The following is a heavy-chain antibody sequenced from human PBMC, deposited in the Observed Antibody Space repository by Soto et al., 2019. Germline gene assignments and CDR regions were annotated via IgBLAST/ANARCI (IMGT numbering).Heavy chain of an antibody. Sequence: GGSLRLSCAASGFTFSDYYMSWIRQAPGKGLEWVSYISSSSSYTNYADSVKGRFTISRDNAKNSLYLQMNSLRAEDTAVYYCARDRWVVGATENYYYYGMDVWGQGTTVTVSS. J-gene: IGHJ6*02. CDR3: ARDRWVVGATENYYYYGMDV. V-gene: IGHV3-11*06. D-gene: IGHD2-15*01. CDR1: GFTFSDYY. CDR2: ISSSSSYT.